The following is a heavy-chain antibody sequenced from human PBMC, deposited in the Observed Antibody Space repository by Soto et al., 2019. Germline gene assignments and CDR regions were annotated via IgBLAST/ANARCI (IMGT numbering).Heavy chain of an antibody. J-gene: IGHJ4*02. Sequence: SETLSLTCAVSGASISSTHWWTWVRQPPGKGLEWIGEFYHTGSSIYNPSLKSRITFSVDKSKNQFSLKMNSVTAADTAVYYCAGRPYYYDNTGYFPSDNWGQGTLVTVSS. CDR1: GASISSTHW. D-gene: IGHD3-22*01. V-gene: IGHV4-4*02. CDR3: AGRPYYYDNTGYFPSDN. CDR2: FYHTGSS.